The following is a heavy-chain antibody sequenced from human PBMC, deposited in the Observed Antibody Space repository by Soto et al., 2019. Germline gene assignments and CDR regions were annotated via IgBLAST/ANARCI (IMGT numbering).Heavy chain of an antibody. J-gene: IGHJ4*02. CDR3: ARGSSGYH. CDR1: GYTFSTYA. V-gene: IGHV1-3*01. Sequence: QVQLVQSGAEVKKPGASVKVSCKASGYTFSTYAMHWVRQAPGQRPEWMGWVNAANGDTKFSQKFQGRATFTRDTFARSAYMELSRLISEDTAVYYCARGSSGYHWGQGTLVTVSS. D-gene: IGHD3-22*01. CDR2: VNAANGDT.